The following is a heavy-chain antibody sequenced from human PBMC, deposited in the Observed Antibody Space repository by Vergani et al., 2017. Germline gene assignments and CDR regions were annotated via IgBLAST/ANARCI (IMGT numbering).Heavy chain of an antibody. V-gene: IGHV3-30*04. CDR1: GFTFSSYA. CDR2: ISYDGSNK. CDR3: ALNYDILTDHAFDI. Sequence: QVQLVESGGGVVQPGRSLRLSCAASGFTFSSYAMHWVRQAPGKGLEWVAVISYDGSNKYYADSVKGRFTSSRDNSKNTLYLQMNSLRAEDTAVYYCALNYDILTDHAFDIWGQGTMVTVSS. D-gene: IGHD3-9*01. J-gene: IGHJ3*02.